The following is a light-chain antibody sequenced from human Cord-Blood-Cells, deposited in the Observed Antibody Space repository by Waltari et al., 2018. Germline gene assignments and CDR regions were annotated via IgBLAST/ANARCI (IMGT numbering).Light chain of an antibody. CDR1: SSAVGGYNY. J-gene: IGLJ2*01. CDR3: SSYTSSSTYVV. CDR2: DVS. V-gene: IGLV2-14*01. Sequence: QSALTQPASVSGSPGQSITISCTGTSSAVGGYNYVPRYQQHPGKPPKLMIYDVSNRPSGVSNRFSGPKSGNTASLTISGLQAEDEADYYCSSYTSSSTYVVFGGGTKLTVL.